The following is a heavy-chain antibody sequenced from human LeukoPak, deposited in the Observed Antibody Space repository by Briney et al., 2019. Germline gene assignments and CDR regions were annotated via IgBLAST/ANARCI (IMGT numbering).Heavy chain of an antibody. J-gene: IGHJ3*01. D-gene: IGHD6-19*01. CDR3: VRDSGGYSSVWYDAFDV. V-gene: IGHV3-7*01. Sequence: GGSLRLSCAASGFTFSGYWMIWVRQAPGKGLEWVANIKQDGSVKYYVDSVSGRFTISRDNAKNLLYLQMNSLRDEDTAVYNCVRDSGGYSSVWYDAFDVWGRGTKVTVSS. CDR1: GFTFSGYW. CDR2: IKQDGSVK.